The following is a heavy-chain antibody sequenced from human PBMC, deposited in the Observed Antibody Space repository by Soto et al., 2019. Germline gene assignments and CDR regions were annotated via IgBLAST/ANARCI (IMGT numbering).Heavy chain of an antibody. CDR2: IWYDGTNR. V-gene: IGHV3-33*01. J-gene: IGHJ4*02. CDR1: GFTFSNHG. CDR3: ARESSSGRRDRIDY. Sequence: GGALRLACFDSGFTFSNHGMHWVRQAPGKGLEWVTVIWYDGTNRFYADSVKGRFTISRDISENTVYLQMDSLRSEDTAVYYCARESSSGRRDRIDYWGQGTLVTVSS. D-gene: IGHD6-19*01.